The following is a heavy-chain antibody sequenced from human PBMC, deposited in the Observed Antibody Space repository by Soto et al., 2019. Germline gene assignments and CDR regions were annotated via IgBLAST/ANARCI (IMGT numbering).Heavy chain of an antibody. D-gene: IGHD3-10*01. J-gene: IGHJ6*02. V-gene: IGHV4-4*07. CDR2: LYTSGST. Sequence: PSETLSLTCTVSGDSVSSYYWSWIRHPAGKGLEWIGRLYTSGSTNYNPSLKSRVTMSVDTSKDQLSLRLTSVTAADTAVYYCARTYASGSYSSGWGYYYGMDVWGQGTTVTVSS. CDR3: ARTYASGSYSSGWGYYYGMDV. CDR1: GDSVSSYY.